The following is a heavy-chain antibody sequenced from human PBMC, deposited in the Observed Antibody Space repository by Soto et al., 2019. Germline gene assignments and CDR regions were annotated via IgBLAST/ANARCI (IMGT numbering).Heavy chain of an antibody. CDR3: ARSASGSYHIYYYYYGMDV. J-gene: IGHJ6*02. V-gene: IGHV1-18*01. CDR2: ISAYNGNT. CDR1: GYTFTSYG. D-gene: IGHD1-26*01. Sequence: QVQLVQSGAEVKKPGASVKVSCKASGYTFTSYGISWVRQAPGQGLEWMGWISAYNGNTNYAQKLQGRVTMTTDTSTSTAYMELRSLRSDDTAVYYCARSASGSYHIYYYYYGMDVWGQGTTVTVSS.